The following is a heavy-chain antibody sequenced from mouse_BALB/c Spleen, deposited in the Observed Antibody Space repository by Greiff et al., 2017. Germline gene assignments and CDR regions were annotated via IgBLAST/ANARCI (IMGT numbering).Heavy chain of an antibody. Sequence: EVKVVESGGGLVKPGGSLKLSCAASGFTFSSYAMSWVRQTPEKRLEWVASISSGGSTYYPDSVKGRFTISRDNARNILYLQMSSLRSEDTAMYYCARVGSSSWYFDVWGAGTTVTVSS. V-gene: IGHV5-6-5*01. CDR2: ISSGGST. D-gene: IGHD1-1*01. J-gene: IGHJ1*01. CDR3: ARVGSSSWYFDV. CDR1: GFTFSSYA.